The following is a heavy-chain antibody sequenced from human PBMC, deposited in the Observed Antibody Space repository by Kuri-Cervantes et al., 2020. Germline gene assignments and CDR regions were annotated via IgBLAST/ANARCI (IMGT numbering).Heavy chain of an antibody. CDR2: MNPSSGNT. D-gene: IGHD1-14*01. Sequence: ASVKVSCKASGYTFTNSDINWVRQATGQGLEWMGWMNPSSGNTGYAQKFQGRVTMTRNTSISTAYMELSSLGSDDTAVYYCARGVEGWTTDYYYHYMDVWGKGTTVTVSS. CDR1: GYTFTNSD. V-gene: IGHV1-8*02. J-gene: IGHJ6*03. CDR3: ARGVEGWTTDYYYHYMDV.